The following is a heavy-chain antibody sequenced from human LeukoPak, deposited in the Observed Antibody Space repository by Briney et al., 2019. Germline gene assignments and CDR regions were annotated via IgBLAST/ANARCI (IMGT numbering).Heavy chain of an antibody. D-gene: IGHD3-22*01. V-gene: IGHV1-18*01. CDR3: ARIVLEYSDTIGYYRFDL. Sequence: ASVTVSCKASGYSFTSNGISWVRQAPGQGLEWMGWVSVYNGDTNYSHKLQGRVTMTTDTSTSTAYMELRSLRSDDTAVYYCARIVLEYSDTIGYYRFDLWGRGTLVTVSS. CDR2: VSVYNGDT. J-gene: IGHJ2*01. CDR1: GYSFTSNG.